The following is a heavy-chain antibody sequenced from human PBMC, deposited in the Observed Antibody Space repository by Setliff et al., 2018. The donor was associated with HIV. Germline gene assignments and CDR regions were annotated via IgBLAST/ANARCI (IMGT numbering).Heavy chain of an antibody. CDR1: GFSLSTTAMR. Sequence: SGPTLVNPTQTLTLTCTFSGFSLSTTAMRVTWVRQPPGKALEWLARIDWEDDKFYSTSLKTRLSISKDTSKNQVVLRMTNMDPADTATYYCAHRSTGPPVYWGQGTLVTVS. CDR2: IDWEDDK. J-gene: IGHJ4*02. V-gene: IGHV2-70*04. CDR3: AHRSTGPPVY.